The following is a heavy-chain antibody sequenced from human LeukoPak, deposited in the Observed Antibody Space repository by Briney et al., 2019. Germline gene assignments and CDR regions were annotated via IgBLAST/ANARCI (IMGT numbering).Heavy chain of an antibody. CDR2: ISGSGGST. D-gene: IGHD6-19*01. J-gene: IGHJ4*02. CDR3: ARVSRSIAVAGTEYYFDY. Sequence: GGSLRLSCAASGFTFSSYAMSWVRQAPGKGLEWVSAISGSGGSTYYADSVKGRFTISRDNSKNTLYLQMNSLRAEDTAVYYCARVSRSIAVAGTEYYFDYWGQGTLVTVSS. V-gene: IGHV3-23*01. CDR1: GFTFSSYA.